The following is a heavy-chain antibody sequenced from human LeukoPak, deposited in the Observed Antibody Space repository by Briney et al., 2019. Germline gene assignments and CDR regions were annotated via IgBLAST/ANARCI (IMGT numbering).Heavy chain of an antibody. D-gene: IGHD3-10*01. V-gene: IGHV1-2*02. CDR1: GYTFTDYY. CDR2: INPNSGAT. Sequence: ASVKVSCKASGYTFTDYYIHWVRLAPGQGLEWMGWINPNSGATNYAQKFQGRVTVTRDTSIRTVYMELTRLTSDDTAVYYCATGPNFYGSGRSYYDPWGQGTLVTVSS. CDR3: ATGPNFYGSGRSYYDP. J-gene: IGHJ5*02.